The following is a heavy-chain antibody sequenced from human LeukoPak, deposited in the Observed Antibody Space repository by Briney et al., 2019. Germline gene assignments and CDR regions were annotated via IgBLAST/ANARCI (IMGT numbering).Heavy chain of an antibody. D-gene: IGHD3-22*01. CDR2: IYYSGST. Sequence: SETLSLTCTVSGGSISSGSYYWSWIRQPPGKGLEWIGYIYYSGSTNYNPSLKSRVTISVDTSKNQFSLKLSSVTAADTAVYYCARATYYYDSSGYYWGDYFDYWGQGTLVTVSS. CDR1: GGSISSGSYY. J-gene: IGHJ4*02. V-gene: IGHV4-61*01. CDR3: ARATYYYDSSGYYWGDYFDY.